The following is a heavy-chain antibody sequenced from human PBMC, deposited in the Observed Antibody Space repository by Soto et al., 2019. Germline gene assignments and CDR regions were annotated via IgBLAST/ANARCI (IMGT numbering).Heavy chain of an antibody. CDR3: AKAHAMVVAGSTFDY. D-gene: IGHD6-19*01. J-gene: IGHJ4*01. Sequence: SETLSLTCTVSGYSISSGSYWGWIRQPPGKGPEWIASIYHGGTTFHNPSLKSRVTVSVDKSNNQFSLKLRSVTAADTAVYYCAKAHAMVVAGSTFDYWGHGTLVTVSS. CDR2: IYHGGTT. CDR1: GYSISSGSY. V-gene: IGHV4-38-2*02.